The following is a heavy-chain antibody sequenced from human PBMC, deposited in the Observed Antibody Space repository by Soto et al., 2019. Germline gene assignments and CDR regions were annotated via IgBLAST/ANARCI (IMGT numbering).Heavy chain of an antibody. CDR2: VFTTGTT. CDR3: ARDFNSIFDDFADMRWNFDP. V-gene: IGHV4-4*07. CDR1: DGSINNYY. Sequence: SETLSLTCSVTDGSINNYYWSWVRQSAGKGLEWIGRVFTTGTTDYNPSLRGRVTISVDTSKNQFSLSLRSVTAADTAIYYCARDFNSIFDDFADMRWNFDPWGQGTLVTVSS. J-gene: IGHJ5*02. D-gene: IGHD3-3*02.